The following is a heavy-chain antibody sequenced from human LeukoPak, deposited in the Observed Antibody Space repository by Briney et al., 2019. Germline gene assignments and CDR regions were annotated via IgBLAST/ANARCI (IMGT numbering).Heavy chain of an antibody. V-gene: IGHV3-23*01. CDR1: GFTFSSYA. CDR3: ARGYSYHEFDY. D-gene: IGHD5-18*01. CDR2: ISDSGSST. J-gene: IGHJ4*02. Sequence: PGGSLRLSCAASGFTFSSYAMSWVRQAPGKGLEWVSAISDSGSSTYYADSVKGRFTISRDNAKNSLYLQMNSLRAEDTAVYYCARGYSYHEFDYWGQGTLVTVSS.